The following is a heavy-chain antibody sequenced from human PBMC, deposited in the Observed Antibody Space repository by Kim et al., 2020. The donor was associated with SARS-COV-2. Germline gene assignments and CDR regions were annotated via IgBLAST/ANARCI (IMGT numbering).Heavy chain of an antibody. CDR3: ARSGPLSLRLGELSYPYYFDY. D-gene: IGHD3-16*02. V-gene: IGHV4-59*13. J-gene: IGHJ4*02. Sequence: SETLSLTCTVSGGSISSYYWSWIRQPPGKGLEWIGYIYYSGSTNYNPSLKSRVTISVDTSKNQFSLKLSSVTAADTAVYYCARSGPLSLRLGELSYPYYFDYWGQGTLVTVSS. CDR2: IYYSGST. CDR1: GGSISSYY.